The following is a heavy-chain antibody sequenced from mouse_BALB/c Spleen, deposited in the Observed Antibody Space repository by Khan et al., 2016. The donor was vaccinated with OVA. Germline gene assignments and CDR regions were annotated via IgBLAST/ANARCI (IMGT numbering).Heavy chain of an antibody. CDR3: AKNQAGYAMDY. CDR1: GFSLTNYG. Sequence: QVQLKQSGPGLVQPSQSLSITCTVSGFSLTNYGVLWVRQSPGKGLEWLGVIWRGGSTDYNAAFMSRLYITKDNSKSQVFFKMNRLQADDTAIYYCAKNQAGYAMDYWGQGTSVTVSS. CDR2: IWRGGST. J-gene: IGHJ4*01. V-gene: IGHV2-5*01.